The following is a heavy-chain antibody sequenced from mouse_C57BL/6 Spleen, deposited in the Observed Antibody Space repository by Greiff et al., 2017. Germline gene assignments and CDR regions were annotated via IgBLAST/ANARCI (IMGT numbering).Heavy chain of an antibody. J-gene: IGHJ2*01. CDR2: IHPNSGST. D-gene: IGHD2-3*01. V-gene: IGHV1-64*01. CDR1: GYTFTSYW. CDR3: ARGYDGYYFDY. Sequence: QVQLQQSGAELVKPGASVKLSCKASGYTFTSYWMHWVKQRPGQGLEWIGMIHPNSGSTNYNEKFKSKATLTVDKSSSTAYMQLSSLTSEDSAVYYCARGYDGYYFDYWGQGTTLTVSS.